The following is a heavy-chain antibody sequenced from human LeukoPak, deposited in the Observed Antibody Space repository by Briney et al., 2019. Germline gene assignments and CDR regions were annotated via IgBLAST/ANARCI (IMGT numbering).Heavy chain of an antibody. CDR2: ISSSSSYI. D-gene: IGHD5-18*01. V-gene: IGHV3-21*01. CDR1: GFTFTSYS. Sequence: GGSLRLSCAASGFTFTSYSMNWDRQAPGTGLEWVSSISSSSSYIYYADSVKGRFTISRDNAKNSLYLQMNSLRAEDTPVYYCAKDPGVDTAMVLSWYFDLWGRGTLVTVSS. CDR3: AKDPGVDTAMVLSWYFDL. J-gene: IGHJ2*01.